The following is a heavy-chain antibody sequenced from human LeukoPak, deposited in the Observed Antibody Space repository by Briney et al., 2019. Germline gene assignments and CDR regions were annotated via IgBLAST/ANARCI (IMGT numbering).Heavy chain of an antibody. CDR1: GFTFSSYA. V-gene: IGHV3-30-3*01. D-gene: IGHD6-13*01. CDR2: ISYDGSNK. CDR3: ARDHRYSSSWYWFDP. Sequence: GGSLRLSCAASGFTFSSYAMHWVRQAPGKGLEWVAVISYDGSNKYYADSVKGRFTISRDNSKNTLYLQMNSLRSEDTAVYYCARDHRYSSSWYWFDPWGQGTLVTVSS. J-gene: IGHJ5*02.